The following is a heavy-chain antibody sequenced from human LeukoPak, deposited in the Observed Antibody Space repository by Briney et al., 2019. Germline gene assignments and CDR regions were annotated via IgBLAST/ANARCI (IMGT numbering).Heavy chain of an antibody. CDR1: RGSISSGVYY. V-gene: IGHV4-31*03. Sequence: SETLSLTRTVSRGSISSGVYYWSWIPQHPGKGLEWIGYIYYSGSTYYNPSLKSRVTISVDTSKNQFSLTLSSVTAADTAVYYCVGAGSYRLFDYWGQGTLVTVSS. J-gene: IGHJ4*02. CDR2: IYYSGST. D-gene: IGHD3-16*02. CDR3: VGAGSYRLFDY.